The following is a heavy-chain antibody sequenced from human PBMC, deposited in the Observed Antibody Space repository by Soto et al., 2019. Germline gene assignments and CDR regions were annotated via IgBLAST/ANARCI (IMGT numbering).Heavy chain of an antibody. J-gene: IGHJ4*02. Sequence: PGESLKISCKGSGYTFSSYWIAWVRQMPGKGLECMGIIYAADSDTRYSPSFQGQVTISVDKSISTAYLQWSSLKASDSAIYYCARLQITVAGALDYWGQRTLVTVSS. CDR2: IYAADSDT. CDR3: ARLQITVAGALDY. V-gene: IGHV5-51*01. CDR1: GYTFSSYW. D-gene: IGHD6-19*01.